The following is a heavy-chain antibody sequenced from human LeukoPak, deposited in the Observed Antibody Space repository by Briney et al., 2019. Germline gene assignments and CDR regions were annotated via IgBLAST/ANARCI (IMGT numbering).Heavy chain of an antibody. CDR2: ISSSSSYI. CDR1: GFTFSSYS. Sequence: PGGSLRLSCAASGFTFSSYSMNWVRQAPGKGREWVSSISSSSSYIYYADSVKGRFTISRDNAKNSLYLQMNSLRAEDTAVYYCARDDSSIDNWFDPWGQGTLVTVSS. CDR3: ARDDSSIDNWFDP. J-gene: IGHJ5*02. D-gene: IGHD6-13*01. V-gene: IGHV3-21*01.